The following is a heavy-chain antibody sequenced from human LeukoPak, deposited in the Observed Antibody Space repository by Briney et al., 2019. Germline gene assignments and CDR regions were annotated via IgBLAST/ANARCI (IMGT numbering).Heavy chain of an antibody. Sequence: PGGSLRLSCAASGFTVSNNYMSWVRQAPGKGLEWVSVIYSGGTTYYTDSVKGRFTIPRDSSKNTLYLQMNSLRAEDTAVYYCARGFARGFDYWGQGTLVTVSS. CDR1: GFTVSNNY. D-gene: IGHD6-6*01. CDR3: ARGFARGFDY. V-gene: IGHV3-53*01. J-gene: IGHJ4*02. CDR2: IYSGGTT.